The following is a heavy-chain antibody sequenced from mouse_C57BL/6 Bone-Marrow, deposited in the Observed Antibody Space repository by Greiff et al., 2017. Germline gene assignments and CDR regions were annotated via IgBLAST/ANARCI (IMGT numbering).Heavy chain of an antibody. CDR2: INPYNGGT. D-gene: IGHD1-1*01. J-gene: IGHJ2*01. CDR3: ARDYYDFDY. Sequence: EVKLMESGPVLVKPGASVKMSCKASGYTFNDYYMNWVKQSHGKSLEWIGVINPYNGGTSYNQKFKGKATLTVDKSSSTAYMELNSLTSEDSSVYYGARDYYDFDYWGRGTALTVTA. CDR1: GYTFNDYY. V-gene: IGHV1-19*01.